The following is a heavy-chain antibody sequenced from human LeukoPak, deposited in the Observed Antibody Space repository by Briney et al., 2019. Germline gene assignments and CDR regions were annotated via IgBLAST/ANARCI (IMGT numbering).Heavy chain of an antibody. Sequence: GGSLRLSCVASGFTFSSHVMNWVRQAPGKGLEWVSGISNSGGSTYYADSVKGRFTISRDNSKNTLYLQMNSLRAEDTAVYYCAKESSSTFDYWGQGTLVTVSS. CDR2: ISNSGGST. CDR1: GFTFSSHV. V-gene: IGHV3-23*01. J-gene: IGHJ4*02. D-gene: IGHD6-13*01. CDR3: AKESSSTFDY.